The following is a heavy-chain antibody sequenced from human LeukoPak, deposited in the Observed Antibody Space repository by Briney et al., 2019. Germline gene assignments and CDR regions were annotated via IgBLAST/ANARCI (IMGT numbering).Heavy chain of an antibody. V-gene: IGHV1-18*01. CDR3: ARARIAAATGWFDP. D-gene: IGHD6-13*01. Sequence: ASVKVSCKASGYTFTSYGISWVRQAPGQGLEWMGWISAYNGNTNYAQKLQGRATMTTDTSTSTAYMELRSLRSDDTAVYYCARARIAAATGWFDPWGQGTLVTVSS. CDR2: ISAYNGNT. CDR1: GYTFTSYG. J-gene: IGHJ5*02.